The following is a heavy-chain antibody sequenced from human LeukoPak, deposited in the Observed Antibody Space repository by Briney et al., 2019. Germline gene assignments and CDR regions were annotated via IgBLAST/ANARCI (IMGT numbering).Heavy chain of an antibody. D-gene: IGHD3-10*01. CDR2: ISHTGSTM. J-gene: IGHJ6*02. V-gene: IGHV3-48*04. CDR3: AIPPLSGTGSSRPLAEMDV. CDR1: GFRFSSYS. Sequence: GSLRLSCAASGFRFSSYSMNWVRQAPGKGLEWISYISHTGSTMSYADSVKGRFTISRDNARNSLHLQMNSLRAEDTAVYYCAIPPLSGTGSSRPLAEMDVWGQGTTVTVSS.